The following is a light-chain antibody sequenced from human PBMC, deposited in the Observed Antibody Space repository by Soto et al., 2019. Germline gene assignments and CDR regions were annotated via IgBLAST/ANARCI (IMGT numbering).Light chain of an antibody. Sequence: EIVFTQSPSTLSLSPGERATLSCRASQSVSSRYLAWYRQIPGQAPRLLIYDASNRATGVPDRFSGGGSGTDFTLTISSLEPEDFALYYCQQRSNLPPTFGQGTRLEI. V-gene: IGKV3-11*01. J-gene: IGKJ5*01. CDR3: QQRSNLPPT. CDR2: DAS. CDR1: QSVSSRY.